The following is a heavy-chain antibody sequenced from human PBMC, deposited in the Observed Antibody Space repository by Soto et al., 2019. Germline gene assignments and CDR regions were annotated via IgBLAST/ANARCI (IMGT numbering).Heavy chain of an antibody. CDR3: ARETHFIDY. J-gene: IGHJ4*02. V-gene: IGHV3-48*03. Sequence: VQLVESGGDLVQPGGSLTLSCAASGFTFSSYEMNWVRQAPGKGLEWVSYISSTGTSMDYADSVKGRFTISRDNAKNPLFLQLNSLRDEDTAVYYCARETHFIDYWGQGTLVSVAA. CDR2: ISSTGTSM. CDR1: GFTFSSYE.